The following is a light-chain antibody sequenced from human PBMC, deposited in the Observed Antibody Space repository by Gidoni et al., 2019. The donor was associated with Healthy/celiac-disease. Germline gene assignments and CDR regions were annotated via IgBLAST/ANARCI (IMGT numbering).Light chain of an antibody. V-gene: IGKV1-39*01. CDR3: QQSYSTPRT. CDR2: AAS. J-gene: IGKJ1*01. CDR1: QSISSY. Sequence: DIQMTQSPSSLSASVGDRVTITCRSSQSISSYLNWYQQKQGKAPKLLIYAASILQSGVPSRFSGSGSGTDFTLTISSLQPEEFATYYCQQSYSTPRTFGQGTKVEIK.